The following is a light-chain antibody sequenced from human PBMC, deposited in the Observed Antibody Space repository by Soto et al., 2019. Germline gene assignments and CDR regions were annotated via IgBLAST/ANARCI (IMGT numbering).Light chain of an antibody. CDR3: QQYNSYPIT. V-gene: IGKV1-5*03. CDR1: QSISSW. Sequence: DIQMTQSPSTLSASVGDRVTTTCRASQSISSWLAWYQQEPGKAPKILIYKASSLESGVPSRFSGSGSGTEFTLTISSLQPDDFATYYCQQYNSYPITFGQGTRLEIK. J-gene: IGKJ5*01. CDR2: KAS.